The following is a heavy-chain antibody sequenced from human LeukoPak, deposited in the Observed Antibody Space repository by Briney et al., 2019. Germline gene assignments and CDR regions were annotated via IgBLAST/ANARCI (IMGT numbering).Heavy chain of an antibody. CDR1: GYTFTTYA. CDR2: IIPIFGTA. V-gene: IGHV1-69*13. CDR3: ARDRTYGSGSHDY. J-gene: IGHJ4*02. D-gene: IGHD3-10*01. Sequence: SVKVSCKTSGYTFTTYAISWVRQAPGQGLEWMGGIIPIFGTANYAQKFQGRVTITADESTSTAYMELSSLRSEDTAVYYCARDRTYGSGSHDYWGQGTLVTVSS.